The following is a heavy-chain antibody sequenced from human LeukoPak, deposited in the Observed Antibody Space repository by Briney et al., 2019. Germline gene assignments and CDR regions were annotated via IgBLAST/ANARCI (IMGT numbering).Heavy chain of an antibody. CDR2: IYYIGST. CDR3: ARGTGYYDKPFDS. V-gene: IGHV4-39*07. D-gene: IGHD3/OR15-3a*01. CDR1: GGSISSGAYY. Sequence: SGTLSLTCSVSGGSISSGAYYWGWIRQPPGKGLEFIGSIYYIGSTFYNPSLKSRITMSVDTSKNQFSLRLTSVTAADTAVYYCARGTGYYDKPFDSWGQGALVTVSS. J-gene: IGHJ4*02.